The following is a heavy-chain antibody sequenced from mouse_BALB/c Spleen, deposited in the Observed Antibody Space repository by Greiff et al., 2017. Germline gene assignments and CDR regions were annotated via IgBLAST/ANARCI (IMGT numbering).Heavy chain of an antibody. V-gene: IGHV1S81*02. CDR1: GYTFTSYY. J-gene: IGHJ4*01. CDR3: TRSDYGYAMDY. Sequence: VQLQESGAELVKPGASVKLSCKASGYTFTSYYMYWVKQRPGQGLEWIGEINPSNGGTNFNEKFKSKATLTVDKSSSTAYMQLSSLTSEDSAVYYCTRSDYGYAMDYWGQGTSVTVSS. D-gene: IGHD1-1*01. CDR2: INPSNGGT.